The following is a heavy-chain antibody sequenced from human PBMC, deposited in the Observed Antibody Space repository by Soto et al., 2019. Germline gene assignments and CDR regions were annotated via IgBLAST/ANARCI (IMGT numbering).Heavy chain of an antibody. Sequence: QVQLQESGPGLVKPSETLSLTCTVSGGSISSYYWSWIRQPPGKGLEWIGYIYYSGSTNYNPSLKTRLTRAVNPSKNQSALKLSSVTAADTAVYYCARGLNGDFGWYFDLWGRGTLVTVSS. D-gene: IGHD4-17*01. V-gene: IGHV4-59*01. CDR1: GGSISSYY. CDR3: ARGLNGDFGWYFDL. CDR2: IYYSGST. J-gene: IGHJ2*01.